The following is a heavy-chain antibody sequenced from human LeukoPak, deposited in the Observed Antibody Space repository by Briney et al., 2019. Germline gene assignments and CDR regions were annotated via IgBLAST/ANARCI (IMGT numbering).Heavy chain of an antibody. CDR2: IYYSGST. D-gene: IGHD3-10*01. CDR1: AGSISLYNTYY. CDR3: AKSDYYGASDY. Sequence: SETLSLTCTVSAGSISLYNTYYWNWIRQSPGKGLEWIGYIYYSGSTSYNPSLKSRVTISVDTFRNQFSLKLTSVTAADTAIYYCAKSDYYGASDYWGQGTLVTV. V-gene: IGHV4-59*01. J-gene: IGHJ4*02.